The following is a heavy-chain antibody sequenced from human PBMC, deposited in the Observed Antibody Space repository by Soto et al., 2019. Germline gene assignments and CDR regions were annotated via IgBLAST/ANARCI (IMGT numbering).Heavy chain of an antibody. CDR1: GGSISSGGNS. J-gene: IGHJ5*02. D-gene: IGHD2-2*01. Sequence: PSETLSLTCAVSGGSISSGGNSWSWIRQPPGKGLEWIGYIYHSGSTYYNPSLKSRVTISVDRSKNQFSLKLSSVTAADTAVYYCARDAHPNIVVVPAAIHVGDWFDPWGQGTLVTVSS. CDR2: IYHSGST. V-gene: IGHV4-30-2*01. CDR3: ARDAHPNIVVVPAAIHVGDWFDP.